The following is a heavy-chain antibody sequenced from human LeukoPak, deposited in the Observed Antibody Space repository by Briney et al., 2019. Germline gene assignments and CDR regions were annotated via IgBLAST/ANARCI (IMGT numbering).Heavy chain of an antibody. V-gene: IGHV4-59*01. CDR2: IYYSGST. CDR1: GGSISSYY. CDR3: ARGLYGDREFQH. J-gene: IGHJ1*01. Sequence: SETLSLTCTVSGGSISSYYWSWIRQPPGKGLEWIGYIYYSGSTNYNPSLKGRVTISVDTSKNQFSLKLSSVTAADTAVYYCARGLYGDREFQHWGQGTLVTVSS. D-gene: IGHD4-17*01.